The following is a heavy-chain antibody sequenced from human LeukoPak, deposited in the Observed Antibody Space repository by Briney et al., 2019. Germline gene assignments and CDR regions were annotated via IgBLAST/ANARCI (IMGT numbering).Heavy chain of an antibody. Sequence: PGGSLRLSCAASGFTFSSYAMSWVRQAPGKGLEWVSAISGSGGSTYYADSVKGRFTISRDNSKNTLYLQMNSLIAEDTAVYYCAKDRRSGWYIFNFDYWGQGTLVTVSS. D-gene: IGHD6-19*01. V-gene: IGHV3-23*01. CDR3: AKDRRSGWYIFNFDY. CDR2: ISGSGGST. J-gene: IGHJ4*02. CDR1: GFTFSSYA.